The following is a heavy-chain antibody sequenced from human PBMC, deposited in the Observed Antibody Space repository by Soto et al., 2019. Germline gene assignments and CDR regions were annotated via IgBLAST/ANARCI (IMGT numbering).Heavy chain of an antibody. CDR1: GYSISSYY. Sequence: SETLSLTCTVSGYSISSYYWSWIRQPPGKGLEWIGYIYYSGSTNYNPSLKSRVTISVDTSKNQFSLKLSSVTAADTAVYYCARDLYDSSGYYVAYYGMDVWGQGTTVTVSS. CDR2: IYYSGST. D-gene: IGHD3-22*01. V-gene: IGHV4-59*01. CDR3: ARDLYDSSGYYVAYYGMDV. J-gene: IGHJ6*02.